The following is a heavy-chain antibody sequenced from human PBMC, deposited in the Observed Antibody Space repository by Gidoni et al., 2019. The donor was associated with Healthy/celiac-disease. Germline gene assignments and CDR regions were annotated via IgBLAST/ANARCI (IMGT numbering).Heavy chain of an antibody. CDR1: GVTFISYA. CDR2: ISYDGSNK. J-gene: IGHJ4*02. Sequence: QVQLVESGGGVVQPGRSLRLSCAASGVTFISYAMHWVRQAPGKGLEWVAVISYDGSNKYYADSVKGRFTISRDNSKNTLYLQMNSLRAEDTAVYYCAREATSGNYYDSSGYWDYWGQGTLVTVSS. CDR3: AREATSGNYYDSSGYWDY. V-gene: IGHV3-30*01. D-gene: IGHD3-22*01.